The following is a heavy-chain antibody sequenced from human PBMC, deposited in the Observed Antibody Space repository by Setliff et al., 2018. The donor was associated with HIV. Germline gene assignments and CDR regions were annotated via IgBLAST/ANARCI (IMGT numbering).Heavy chain of an antibody. CDR1: GDSISSHY. CDR3: ARVRLTATRTRGAFDI. V-gene: IGHV4-59*11. CDR2: IYYSGST. J-gene: IGHJ3*02. D-gene: IGHD3-10*01. Sequence: PSETLSLTCAVSGDSISSHYWSWIRQPPGKGLEWIGYIYYSGSTSYNPSLKSRVTISADTSKNHFSLKLNSVSAADPAVYYCARVRLTATRTRGAFDIWGHGTMVTVSS.